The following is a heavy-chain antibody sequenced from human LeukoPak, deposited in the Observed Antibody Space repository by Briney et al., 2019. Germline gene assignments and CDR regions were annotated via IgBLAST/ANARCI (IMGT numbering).Heavy chain of an antibody. CDR3: ARSTYSSSSYYFDY. CDR2: IWSDGINK. CDR1: GFTFSNYG. Sequence: GGSLRLSCAASGFTFSNYGTYCVRQAPGKGLEWVAVIWSDGINKYYIDSVKGRFTISRENSENTLYLQMNSLRADDTAVYYCARSTYSSSSYYFDYWGQGSLVTVSS. D-gene: IGHD6-13*01. V-gene: IGHV3-33*01. J-gene: IGHJ4*02.